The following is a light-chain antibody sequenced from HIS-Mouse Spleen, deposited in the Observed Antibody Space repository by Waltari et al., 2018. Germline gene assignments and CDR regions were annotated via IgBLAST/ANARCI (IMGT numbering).Light chain of an antibody. Sequence: SYELTQPPSVSVSPGQTARITCSGDALPKKYAYWYQQKSGQAPVLFIYEDSKRPSGIPERFSGSSSGTMATLTISGAQVADEADYYCYSTDSSGNHRVFGGGTKLTVL. V-gene: IGLV3-10*01. CDR2: EDS. J-gene: IGLJ2*01. CDR3: YSTDSSGNHRV. CDR1: ALPKKY.